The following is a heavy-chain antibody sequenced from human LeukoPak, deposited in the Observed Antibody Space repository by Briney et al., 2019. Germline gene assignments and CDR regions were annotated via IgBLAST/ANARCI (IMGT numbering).Heavy chain of an antibody. Sequence: GESLKISCKGSGYSFTSYWIGWVRQMPGKGLEWMGIIYPGDSDTRYSPSFQGQVTISADKSISTAYLQWSSLKASDTAMYYCARLDHSGYDSETNFDYWGQGILVTVSS. CDR2: IYPGDSDT. CDR1: GYSFTSYW. V-gene: IGHV5-51*01. CDR3: ARLDHSGYDSETNFDY. D-gene: IGHD5-12*01. J-gene: IGHJ4*02.